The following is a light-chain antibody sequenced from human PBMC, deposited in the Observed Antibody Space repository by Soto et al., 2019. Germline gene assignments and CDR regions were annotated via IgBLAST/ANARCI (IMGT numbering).Light chain of an antibody. Sequence: QSVLTQPPSVSGAPGQRVTISCTGSSFNIGAGYPVHWYQQLPGTAPKLLIHGNTNRPSGVPDRFSGSRSGLAITGLQAEDEADYYCQSYDSSLSGYVFGTGTKVTVL. J-gene: IGLJ1*01. CDR2: GNT. V-gene: IGLV1-40*01. CDR3: QSYDSSLSGYV. CDR1: SFNIGAGYP.